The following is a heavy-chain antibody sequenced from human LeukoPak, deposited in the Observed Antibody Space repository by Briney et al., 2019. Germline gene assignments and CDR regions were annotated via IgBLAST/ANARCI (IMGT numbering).Heavy chain of an antibody. V-gene: IGHV1-2*02. D-gene: IGHD6-13*01. CDR2: ISPNSGGT. Sequence: ASVKVSCKASGYTFTSYGISWVRQAPGQGLEWMGWISPNSGGTNYAQKFQGRVTMTRDTSISTAYMELSRLRSDDTAVYYCARDSIAAAGTDPFYYYYYGMDVWGQGTTVTVSS. J-gene: IGHJ6*02. CDR1: GYTFTSYG. CDR3: ARDSIAAAGTDPFYYYYYGMDV.